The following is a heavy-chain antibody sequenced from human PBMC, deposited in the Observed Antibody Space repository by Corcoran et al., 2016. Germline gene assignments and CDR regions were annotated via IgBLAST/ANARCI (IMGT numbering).Heavy chain of an antibody. CDR2: ISSSSTI. V-gene: IGHV3-48*04. J-gene: IGHJ6*02. CDR3: ARDRRPGDDFWSGYYGTFYYGMDV. CDR1: GFTFSSYS. D-gene: IGHD3-3*01. Sequence: EVQLVESGGGLVQPGGSLRLSCAASGFTFSSYSMNWVRQAPGKGLEWVSYISSSSTIYYADSVKGRFTISRDNAKNSLYLQVNSLRAEDTAVYYCARDRRPGDDFWSGYYGTFYYGMDVWGQGTTVTVSS.